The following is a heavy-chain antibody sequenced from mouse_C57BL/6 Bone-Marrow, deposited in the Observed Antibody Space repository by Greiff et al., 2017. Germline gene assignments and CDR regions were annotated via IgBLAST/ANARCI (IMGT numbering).Heavy chain of an antibody. Sequence: QVQLQQSGAELVKPGASVKLSCKASGYTFTSYWMHWVKQRPGRGLEWIGRIDPNSGGTKYNEKFKSKATLTVDKPSSTAYMQISSLTSEDSAVYYCAREIPYYSNYAYAMDYWGQGTSVTVSS. V-gene: IGHV1-72*01. D-gene: IGHD2-5*01. CDR2: IDPNSGGT. CDR1: GYTFTSYW. CDR3: AREIPYYSNYAYAMDY. J-gene: IGHJ4*01.